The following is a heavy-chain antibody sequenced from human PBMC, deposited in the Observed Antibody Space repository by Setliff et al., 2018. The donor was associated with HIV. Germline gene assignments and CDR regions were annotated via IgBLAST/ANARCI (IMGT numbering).Heavy chain of an antibody. CDR2: IYTSGST. CDR1: GGSISSYY. Sequence: PSETLSLTCTVSGGSISSYYWSWIQQPPGKGLEWIGYIYTSGSTNYNPSLKSRVTISVDTSKNQFPLKLSSVTAAETAVYYCARGTTGYYYYYMDVWGKGTTVTVSS. V-gene: IGHV4-4*08. J-gene: IGHJ6*03. CDR3: ARGTTGYYYYYMDV.